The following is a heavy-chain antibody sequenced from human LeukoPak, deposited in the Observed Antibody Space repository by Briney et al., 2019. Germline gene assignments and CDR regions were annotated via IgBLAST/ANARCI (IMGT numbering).Heavy chain of an antibody. Sequence: ASVKVSCKASGYTFTSYGISWVRQAPGQGLEWMGWISAYHGNTNYAQKLQGRVTMTTDTSTSTAYMELRSLRSDDTAVYYCAREGYSSSWYSTGYYYGMDVWGQGTTVTVSS. CDR1: GYTFTSYG. CDR3: AREGYSSSWYSTGYYYGMDV. CDR2: ISAYHGNT. V-gene: IGHV1-18*01. J-gene: IGHJ6*02. D-gene: IGHD6-13*01.